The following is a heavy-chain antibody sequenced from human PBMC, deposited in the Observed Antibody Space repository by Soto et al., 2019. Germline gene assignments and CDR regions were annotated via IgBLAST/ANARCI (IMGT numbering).Heavy chain of an antibody. CDR1: GFSLSTTAVG. Sequence: QITLKESGPTLVKPTQTPTLTCTFSGFSLSTTAVGVNWIRQPPGKPLEWLALIYWDDTKHYSSSLKNRLTISKDTSKNQVVLTMTNMDPVDTATYYCAHGSGWLSDQWGQGTLVTVSS. CDR3: AHGSGWLSDQ. CDR2: IYWDDTK. V-gene: IGHV2-5*02. J-gene: IGHJ4*02. D-gene: IGHD6-19*01.